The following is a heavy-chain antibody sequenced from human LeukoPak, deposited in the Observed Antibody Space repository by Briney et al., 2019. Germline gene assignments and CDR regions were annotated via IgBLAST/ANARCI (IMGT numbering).Heavy chain of an antibody. V-gene: IGHV3-23*01. CDR2: ISGSGGST. CDR3: AKDRVHYDFWSGYPHFDY. Sequence: PGGSLRLSCAASGFTFRSYAMSWVRQAPGKGLEWVSAISGSGGSTYYADSVKGRFTISRDNSKNTLYLQMNSLRAEDTAVYYCAKDRVHYDFWSGYPHFDYWGQGTLVTVSS. CDR1: GFTFRSYA. J-gene: IGHJ4*02. D-gene: IGHD3-3*01.